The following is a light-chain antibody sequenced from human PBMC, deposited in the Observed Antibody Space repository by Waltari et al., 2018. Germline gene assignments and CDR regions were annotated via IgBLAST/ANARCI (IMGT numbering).Light chain of an antibody. Sequence: QSALTQPRSVSGSPGQSVTISCTGTSSDVGGYNYVSWYQQHPGNAPKLMLYDVSNRPSGVPDRFSGSKSGNTASLTISGLQAEDEADYYCCSYAGSYSPWVFGGGTKLTVL. CDR2: DVS. CDR1: SSDVGGYNY. V-gene: IGLV2-11*01. CDR3: CSYAGSYSPWV. J-gene: IGLJ3*02.